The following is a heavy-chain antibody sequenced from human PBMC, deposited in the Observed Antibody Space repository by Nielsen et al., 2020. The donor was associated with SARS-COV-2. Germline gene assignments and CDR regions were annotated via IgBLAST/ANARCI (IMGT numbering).Heavy chain of an antibody. CDR3: ARVGSYGDPEYLDY. CDR2: INRDGSVT. V-gene: IGHV3-74*01. D-gene: IGHD4/OR15-4a*01. Sequence: GESLKISCAASGFTLSNYNMHWVRQGPGKGLVWVSRINRDGSVTNYADSVKGRFTISRDNARNTLYLQMNSLRVEDTAVYYCARVGSYGDPEYLDYWGQGALVTVSS. J-gene: IGHJ4*02. CDR1: GFTLSNYN.